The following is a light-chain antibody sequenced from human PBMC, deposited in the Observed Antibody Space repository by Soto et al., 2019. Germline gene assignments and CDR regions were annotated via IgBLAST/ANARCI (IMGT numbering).Light chain of an antibody. V-gene: IGKV1-39*01. CDR3: QQSYSTPPLT. J-gene: IGKJ4*01. CDR1: QSMSSY. CDR2: AAS. Sequence: DIQMTQSASSLSASVGDRVTITCRASQSMSSYLNWYQQKPGKAPKLLIYAASSLQSGVPSRFSGSGSGTDFTLTISSLQPEYFATYYCQQSYSTPPLTFGGGTKVEIK.